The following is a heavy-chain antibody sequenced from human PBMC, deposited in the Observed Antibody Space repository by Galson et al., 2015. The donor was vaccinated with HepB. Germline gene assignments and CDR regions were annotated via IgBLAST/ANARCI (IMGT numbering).Heavy chain of an antibody. CDR2: ISGYNANT. CDR3: ARDSVTSYGGSYKGDY. V-gene: IGHV1-18*01. CDR1: GYTFTSYG. J-gene: IGHJ4*02. Sequence: SVKVSCKASGYTFTSYGISWVRQAPGQGLEWMGWISGYNANTNYAQKFQGRVTMTADTSASTGYMELRSLRSDDTAVYFCARDSVTSYGGSYKGDYWGQGTLVTVSS. D-gene: IGHD2-15*01.